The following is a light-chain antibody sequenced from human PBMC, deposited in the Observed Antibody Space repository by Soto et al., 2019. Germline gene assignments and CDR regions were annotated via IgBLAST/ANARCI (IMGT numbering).Light chain of an antibody. J-gene: IGKJ5*01. CDR3: QHYARYPVT. CDR2: AAS. Sequence: DIQMTQSPSSLSAFVGDRVTISCRASQDISNFLAWFQQKPGKAPRALMFAASSLQSGVPSRFSGCGSGTDFTLTISSLQPEDSATYYCQHYARYPVTFGQGTRLEIK. CDR1: QDISNF. V-gene: IGKV1-16*01.